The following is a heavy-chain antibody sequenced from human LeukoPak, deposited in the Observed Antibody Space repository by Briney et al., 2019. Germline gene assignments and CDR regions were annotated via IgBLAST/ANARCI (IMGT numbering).Heavy chain of an antibody. V-gene: IGHV1-69*04. J-gene: IGHJ4*02. D-gene: IGHD2-2*02. CDR1: GGTFSSYA. Sequence: SVKVSCKASGGTFSSYAISWVRQAPGQGLEWMGRIIPILGIANYAQKSQGRVTITADKSTSTAYMELSSLRSEDTAVYYCARDTGVVPAAITGYWGQGTLVTVSS. CDR3: ARDTGVVPAAITGY. CDR2: IIPILGIA.